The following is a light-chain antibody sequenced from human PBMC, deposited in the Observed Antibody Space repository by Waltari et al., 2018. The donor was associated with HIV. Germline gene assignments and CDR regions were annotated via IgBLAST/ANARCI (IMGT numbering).Light chain of an antibody. CDR2: VVS. CDR3: CSYAGSYTSWV. Sequence: QSALTQPRSVSGPPGQSVTISCTGTSSDVGGYNYVSWYQQHPGKAPKLMIYVVSKRPSGFPVRFSGSKSGNTASLTISGLQAEDEADYYCCSYAGSYTSWVFGGGTKLTVL. CDR1: SSDVGGYNY. V-gene: IGLV2-11*01. J-gene: IGLJ3*02.